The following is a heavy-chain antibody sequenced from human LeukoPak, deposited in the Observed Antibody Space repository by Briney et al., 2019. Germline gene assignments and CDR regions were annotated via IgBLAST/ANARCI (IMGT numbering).Heavy chain of an antibody. D-gene: IGHD2-8*01. CDR3: ARRPGYCPNGVCYKRNWFDP. J-gene: IGHJ5*02. V-gene: IGHV4-34*01. Sequence: NPSETLSLTCAVYGGSFSDYYWNWIRQPPGKGLEWIGEINQSGSTNYNPSLKSRVTLSVDTSNNQFSLKLSSVTAADTAVYYCARRPGYCPNGVCYKRNWFDPWGQGTLVTVSS. CDR2: INQSGST. CDR1: GGSFSDYY.